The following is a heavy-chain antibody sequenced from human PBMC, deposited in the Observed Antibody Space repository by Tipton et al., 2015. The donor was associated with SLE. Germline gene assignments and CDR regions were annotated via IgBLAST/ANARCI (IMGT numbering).Heavy chain of an antibody. V-gene: IGHV4-59*12. CDR3: ARALQNYFDY. CDR1: GGSISSYY. CDR2: IYYSGST. Sequence: LRLSCTVSGGSISSYYWSWIRQPPGKGLEWIGSIYYSGSTYYNPSLKSRVTISVDTSKNQFSLKLSSVTAADTAVYYCARALQNYFDYWGQGTLVTVSS. J-gene: IGHJ4*02.